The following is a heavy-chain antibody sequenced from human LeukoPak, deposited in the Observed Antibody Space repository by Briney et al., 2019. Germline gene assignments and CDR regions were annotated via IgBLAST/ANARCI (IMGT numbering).Heavy chain of an antibody. V-gene: IGHV4-59*08. CDR2: IYYSGST. CDR3: ARLVDCSSTSCYAINNWFDP. CDR1: GGSISSYY. Sequence: SETLSLTCTVSGGSISSYYWSWIRQPPGKGLEWIGYIYYSGSTNYNPSLKSRVTISVDTSKNQFSLRLSSVTAADTAAYYCARLVDCSSTSCYAINNWFDPWGQGTLVTVSS. J-gene: IGHJ5*02. D-gene: IGHD2-2*01.